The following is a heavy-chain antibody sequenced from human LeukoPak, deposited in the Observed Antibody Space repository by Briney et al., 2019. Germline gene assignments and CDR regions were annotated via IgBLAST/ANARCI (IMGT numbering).Heavy chain of an antibody. Sequence: GGSLRLSCAASGFTFSRYAMSWVRQAPGKGLEWVSHISGSGGSTYYADSVKGRFTISRDNSKSTLCLQMKSLRAEDSAVYYCAKDQDAVAAYRFDYWGQGTLVTVSS. CDR1: GFTFSRYA. CDR3: AKDQDAVAAYRFDY. J-gene: IGHJ4*02. CDR2: ISGSGGST. D-gene: IGHD2-15*01. V-gene: IGHV3-23*01.